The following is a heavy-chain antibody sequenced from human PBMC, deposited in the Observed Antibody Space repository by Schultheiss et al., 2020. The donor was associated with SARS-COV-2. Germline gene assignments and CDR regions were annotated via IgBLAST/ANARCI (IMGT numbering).Heavy chain of an antibody. V-gene: IGHV3-21*01. Sequence: GESLKISCAASGFTFSSYSMNWVRQAPGKGLEWVSSISSSSSYIYYADSVKGRFTISRDNAKNSLYLQMKSLRAEDTAVYYCARTAATIKITFGGVIVFFDYWGQGTLVTVSS. CDR1: GFTFSSYS. D-gene: IGHD3-16*02. CDR3: ARTAATIKITFGGVIVFFDY. CDR2: ISSSSSYI. J-gene: IGHJ4*02.